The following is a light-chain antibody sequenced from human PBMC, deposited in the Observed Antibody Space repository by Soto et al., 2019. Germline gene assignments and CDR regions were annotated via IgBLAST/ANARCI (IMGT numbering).Light chain of an antibody. CDR1: QTISTY. V-gene: IGKV1-39*01. Sequence: DIPMTQSPSSLSASVGDRVTITCRASQTISTYLNWYQQKPGKAPRLLIYDASSLLSGVPSRFSGSGSGTDFTLTIASLQPEDFSTYCCQQSDSTPYTFGQGTKVEI. CDR2: DAS. CDR3: QQSDSTPYT. J-gene: IGKJ2*01.